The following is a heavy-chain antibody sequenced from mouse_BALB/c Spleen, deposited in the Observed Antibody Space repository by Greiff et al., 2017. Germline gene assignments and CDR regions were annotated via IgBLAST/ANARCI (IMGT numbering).Heavy chain of an antibody. D-gene: IGHD1-1*01. CDR1: GFTFSSYG. Sequence: DVKLVESGGDLVKPGGSLKLSCAASGFTFSSYGMSWVRQTPDKRLEWVATISSGGSYTYYPDSVKGRFTISRDNAKNTLYLQMSSLKSEDTAMYYCARPGNYAMDYWGQGTSVTVSS. CDR2: ISSGGSYT. V-gene: IGHV5-6*02. J-gene: IGHJ4*01. CDR3: ARPGNYAMDY.